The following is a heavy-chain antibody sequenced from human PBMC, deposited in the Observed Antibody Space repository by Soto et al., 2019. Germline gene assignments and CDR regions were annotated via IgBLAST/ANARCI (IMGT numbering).Heavy chain of an antibody. CDR3: ARSYGRPSLEGRYLFDY. J-gene: IGHJ4*02. CDR1: GGSISSSSYY. Sequence: QLQLQESGPGLVKPSETLSLTCTVSGGSISSSSYYWGWIRQPPGKGLEWIGSIYYSGSTYYNPSLKSRVTISVDTSKNQFSLKLSSVTAADTAVYYCARSYGRPSLEGRYLFDYWGQGTLVTVSS. V-gene: IGHV4-39*01. CDR2: IYYSGST. D-gene: IGHD1-1*01.